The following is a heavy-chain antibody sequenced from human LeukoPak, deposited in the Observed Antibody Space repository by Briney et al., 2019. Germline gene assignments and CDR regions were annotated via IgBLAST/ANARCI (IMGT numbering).Heavy chain of an antibody. J-gene: IGHJ4*02. D-gene: IGHD1-26*01. Sequence: GGSLRLSCAVSGFTFRTSWMTWVRQAPGWGLERVAIINPDGSEKYYLESLKGRITISRDNAENSVHLQMNSLKAEDTAIYYCARDRAYSAFDYWGQGTLVTVSS. CDR2: INPDGSEK. V-gene: IGHV3-7*03. CDR1: GFTFRTSW. CDR3: ARDRAYSAFDY.